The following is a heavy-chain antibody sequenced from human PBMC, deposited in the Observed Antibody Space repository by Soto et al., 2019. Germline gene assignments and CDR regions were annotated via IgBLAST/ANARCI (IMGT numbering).Heavy chain of an antibody. CDR1: GFTFSSYS. CDR2: ISSSSSYI. Sequence: EVQLVESGGGLVQPGGSLRLSCAASGFTFSSYSMNWVRQAPGKGLEWVSSISSSSSYIYYADSVKGRFTISRDNAKNSLYLQMNSLRAEYTAVYYCARDQKLEYSSSSGYYYYYMDVWGKGTTVTVSS. J-gene: IGHJ6*03. CDR3: ARDQKLEYSSSSGYYYYYMDV. D-gene: IGHD6-6*01. V-gene: IGHV3-21*01.